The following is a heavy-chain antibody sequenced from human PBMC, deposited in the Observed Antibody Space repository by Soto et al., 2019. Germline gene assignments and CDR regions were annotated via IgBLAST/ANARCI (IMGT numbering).Heavy chain of an antibody. J-gene: IGHJ3*02. CDR1: GDSVSSNSAA. V-gene: IGHV6-1*01. CDR2: TYYRSKWYN. Sequence: SQTLSLTCAISGDSVSSNSAAWNWIRQSPSRGLEWPGRTYYRSKWYNDYAVSVKSRITINPDTSKNQFSLQLNSVTPEDTAVYYCARQAFKVAGTAIGAFDIWGQGTMVTVS. D-gene: IGHD6-19*01. CDR3: ARQAFKVAGTAIGAFDI.